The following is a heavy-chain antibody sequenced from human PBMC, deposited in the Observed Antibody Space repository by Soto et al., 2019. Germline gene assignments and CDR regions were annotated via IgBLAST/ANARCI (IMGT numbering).Heavy chain of an antibody. Sequence: PGGSLRLSCTASGFTFGDYAMSWVRQAPGKGLEWVGFIRSKTYGGTTEYAASVKGRFTISRGDSKRIAYLQMNSLKTEDTAVYYCISVAAAGDYYYYGMDVWGLGTTVTVSS. CDR3: ISVAAAGDYYYYGMDV. J-gene: IGHJ6*02. CDR1: GFTFGDYA. V-gene: IGHV3-49*04. CDR2: IRSKTYGGTT. D-gene: IGHD6-13*01.